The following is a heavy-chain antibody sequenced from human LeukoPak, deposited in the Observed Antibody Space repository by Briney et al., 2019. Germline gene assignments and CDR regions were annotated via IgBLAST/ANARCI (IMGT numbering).Heavy chain of an antibody. D-gene: IGHD3-22*01. J-gene: IGHJ4*02. CDR1: GFTFSSYS. CDR3: AREPLRYTYYYDSSGYYLH. V-gene: IGHV3-21*01. CDR2: ISSSSSYI. Sequence: GGSLRLSCAASGFTFSSYSMNWVRQAPGKGLEWVSSISSSSSYIYYADPVKGRFTISRDNAKNSLYLQMNSLRAEDTAVYYCAREPLRYTYYYDSSGYYLHWGQGTLVTVSS.